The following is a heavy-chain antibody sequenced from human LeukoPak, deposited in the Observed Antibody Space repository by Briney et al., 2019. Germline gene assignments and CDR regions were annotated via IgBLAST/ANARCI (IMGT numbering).Heavy chain of an antibody. CDR1: GFTFSSYG. Sequence: GRSLRLSCAASGFTFSSYGMHWVRQAPGKGLEWVAVISYDGSNKYYADSVKGRFTISRDNSKNTLYLQMNSLRAEDTAVYYCARDSYSYGSIDYWGQGTLVTVSS. D-gene: IGHD5-18*01. V-gene: IGHV3-30*03. CDR3: ARDSYSYGSIDY. J-gene: IGHJ4*02. CDR2: ISYDGSNK.